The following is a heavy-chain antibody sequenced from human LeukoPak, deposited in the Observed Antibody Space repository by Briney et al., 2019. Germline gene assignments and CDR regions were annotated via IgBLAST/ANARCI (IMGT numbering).Heavy chain of an antibody. Sequence: GGSLRLSCAASGFTFSSYLMHWVRQAPGKGLVWVLRINSDGSSTSYADSVKGRFTISRDNAKNTLYLQMNSLRAEDTAVYYCASSYGDYADWFDPWGQGALVTVSS. J-gene: IGHJ5*02. CDR1: GFTFSSYL. D-gene: IGHD4-17*01. CDR3: ASSYGDYADWFDP. CDR2: INSDGSST. V-gene: IGHV3-74*01.